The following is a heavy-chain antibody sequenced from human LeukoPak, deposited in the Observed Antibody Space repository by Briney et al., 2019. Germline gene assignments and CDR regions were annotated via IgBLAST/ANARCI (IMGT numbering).Heavy chain of an antibody. J-gene: IGHJ6*02. V-gene: IGHV1-8*01. D-gene: IGHD2-15*01. CDR3: ARGILGYCSGGSCFLYYYYGMDV. CDR2: MNPNSGNT. Sequence: ASVKVSCKASGYTFTSYDINWVRQATGQGLEWMGWMNPNSGNTGYAQKFQGRVAMTRDTSTSTVYMELSSLRSEDTAVYYCARGILGYCSGGSCFLYYYYGMDVWGQGTTVTVSS. CDR1: GYTFTSYD.